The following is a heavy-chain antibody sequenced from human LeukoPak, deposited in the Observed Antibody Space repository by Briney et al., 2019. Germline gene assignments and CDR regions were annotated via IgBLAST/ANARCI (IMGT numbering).Heavy chain of an antibody. D-gene: IGHD3-10*01. CDR3: ARERKAMVRGVNDY. J-gene: IGHJ4*02. CDR2: IIPIFGAA. V-gene: IGHV1-2*02. CDR1: GYTFTGYY. Sequence: GASVKVSCKASGYTFTGYYMHWVRQAPGQGLEWMGGIIPIFGAANYAQKLQGRVTMTTDTSTSTAYMELRSLRSDDTAVYYCARERKAMVRGVNDYWGQGTLVTVSS.